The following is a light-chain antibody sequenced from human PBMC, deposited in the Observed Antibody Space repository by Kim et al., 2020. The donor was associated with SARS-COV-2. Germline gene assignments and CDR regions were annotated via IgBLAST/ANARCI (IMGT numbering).Light chain of an antibody. J-gene: IGLJ2*01. V-gene: IGLV1-47*01. CDR1: MSNIGRNF. CDR2: RDD. CDR3: ASWDDSLIGHV. Sequence: QPVLTQTPSASGTPGRRVTISCSGSMSNIGRNFVSWYQQFPGTAPKVLIYRDDQRPSGVPDRFSASKSGSSASLAISGLLSEDEADYYCASWDDSLIGHVFGGGTQLTVL.